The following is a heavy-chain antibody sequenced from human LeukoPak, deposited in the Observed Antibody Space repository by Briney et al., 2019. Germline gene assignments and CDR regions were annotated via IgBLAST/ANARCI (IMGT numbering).Heavy chain of an antibody. CDR1: GFTFSDYY. CDR3: ARASPDSSGYYYFDY. CDR2: ISSSGSTI. J-gene: IGHJ4*02. D-gene: IGHD3-22*01. Sequence: PGGSLRLSCAASGFTFSDYYMSWIRQAPGKGLEWVSYISSSGSTIYYADSVKGRFTISRDNAKNSLYLQMNSLRAEDTAVYYCARASPDSSGYYYFDYWGQGTLVTVSS. V-gene: IGHV3-11*01.